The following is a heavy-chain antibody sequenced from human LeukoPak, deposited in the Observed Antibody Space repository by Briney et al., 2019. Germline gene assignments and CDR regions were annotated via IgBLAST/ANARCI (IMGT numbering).Heavy chain of an antibody. J-gene: IGHJ4*02. D-gene: IGHD6-13*01. CDR1: GFTVSCNY. Sequence: GGSLRLSCAASGFTVSCNYMTWVRQAPGKGLEWVSVLYSDGSTYYADAVKGRFSISRDDSKNTVYLQMNSLRAEDTAVYYCASLGVAAAVDYWGQGTLVTVSS. V-gene: IGHV3-53*01. CDR3: ASLGVAAAVDY. CDR2: LYSDGST.